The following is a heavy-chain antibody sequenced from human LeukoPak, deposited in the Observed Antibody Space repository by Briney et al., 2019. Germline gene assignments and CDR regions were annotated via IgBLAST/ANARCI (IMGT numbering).Heavy chain of an antibody. CDR3: ARGRRDGSYFDY. J-gene: IGHJ4*02. CDR1: GYTFTSYD. CDR2: MNPNSGNT. V-gene: IGHV1-8*03. D-gene: IGHD5-24*01. Sequence: ASVKVPCKASGYTFTSYDINWVRQATGQGLEWMGWMNPNSGNTGYAQKFQGRVTITRNTSISTAYMELSSLRSEDTAVYYCARGRRDGSYFDYWGQGTLVTVSS.